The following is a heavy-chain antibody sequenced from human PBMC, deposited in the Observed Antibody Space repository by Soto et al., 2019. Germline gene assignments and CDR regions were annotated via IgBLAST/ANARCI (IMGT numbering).Heavy chain of an antibody. CDR3: ARRYGGNLDD. CDR2: IYYSGGT. Sequence: TLSLTCTVSGGSISSGGYYWSWIRQHPGKGLEWIGYIYYSGGTYYNPSLKSRVTISVDTSKNQFSLKLSSVTAADTAVYYCARRYGGNLDDWGQGTLVTVSS. V-gene: IGHV4-31*03. CDR1: GGSISSGGYY. J-gene: IGHJ4*02. D-gene: IGHD5-18*01.